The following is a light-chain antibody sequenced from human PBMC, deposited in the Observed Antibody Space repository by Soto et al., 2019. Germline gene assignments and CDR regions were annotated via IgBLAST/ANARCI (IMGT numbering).Light chain of an antibody. J-gene: IGKJ4*01. V-gene: IGKV3D-7*01. CDR1: QTVSRYY. CDR3: QQALT. CDR2: GAS. Sequence: VLTQSPASLSLSPGGIAILSCGASQTVSRYYVAWYQKKHGQPPRLLIYGASNRATGVPDRFSGSGSGADFTLTIRRLQPEDFCVYYCQQALTFGGGTTVE.